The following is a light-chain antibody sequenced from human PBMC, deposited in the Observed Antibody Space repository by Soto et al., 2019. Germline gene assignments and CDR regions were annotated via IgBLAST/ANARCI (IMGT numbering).Light chain of an antibody. V-gene: IGKV1-9*01. J-gene: IGKJ2*01. Sequence: DIQLTQSPSFLSASVGDRVTITCRASQGISSYLAWYQHKPGKAPKLLIYAASTLQSGVPSRLSGSGSGTEFALTISSLQPEDFATYYCQQLNSYPRTFGQGTKLEIK. CDR1: QGISSY. CDR2: AAS. CDR3: QQLNSYPRT.